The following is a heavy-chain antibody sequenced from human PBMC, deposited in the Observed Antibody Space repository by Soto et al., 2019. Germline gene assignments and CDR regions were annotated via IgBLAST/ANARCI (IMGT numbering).Heavy chain of an antibody. Sequence: GASVKVSCKASGYTFTSYYMHWVRQAPGQGLEWMGIINPSGGSTSYAQKFQGRVTMTRDTSTSTVYMELSSLRSEDTAVYYCARDRGSSWYEDWFDPWGQGTLVTVSS. V-gene: IGHV1-46*01. CDR2: INPSGGST. CDR3: ARDRGSSWYEDWFDP. J-gene: IGHJ5*02. CDR1: GYTFTSYY. D-gene: IGHD6-13*01.